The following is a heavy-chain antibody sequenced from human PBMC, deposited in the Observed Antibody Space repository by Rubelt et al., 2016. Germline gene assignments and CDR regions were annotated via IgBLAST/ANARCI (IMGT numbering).Heavy chain of an antibody. Sequence: QLQLQESGPGLVKPSETLSLTCTVSGGSISSSSYYWGWIRQPPGKGLEWIGSVFYSGSTYYNPSLKSRVTISVDTSKNQFALKRRSVTAADTAVYYCAGRVGSGKGYTALWGGGTLVTVSS. J-gene: IGHJ2*01. CDR3: AGRVGSGKGYTAL. CDR1: GGSISSSSYY. V-gene: IGHV4-39*01. D-gene: IGHD1-26*01. CDR2: VFYSGST.